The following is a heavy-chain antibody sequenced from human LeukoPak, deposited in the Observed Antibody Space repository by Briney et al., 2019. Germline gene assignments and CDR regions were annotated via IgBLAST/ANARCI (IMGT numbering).Heavy chain of an antibody. V-gene: IGHV1-69*04. CDR2: IIPILGTA. J-gene: IGHJ5*02. D-gene: IGHD3-22*01. Sequence: SVKVSCKASGGTFSSYAISWVRQAPGQGLEWMGRIIPILGTANYAQKFQGRVTITADKSTSTAYMELSSLRSEDTAVYYCARSPYYYDSSGTNWFDPWGQGTLVTVSS. CDR3: ARSPYYYDSSGTNWFDP. CDR1: GGTFSSYA.